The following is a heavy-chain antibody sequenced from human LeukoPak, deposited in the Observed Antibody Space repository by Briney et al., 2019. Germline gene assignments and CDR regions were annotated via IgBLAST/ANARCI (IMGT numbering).Heavy chain of an antibody. CDR2: VYYSGKT. J-gene: IGHJ4*02. D-gene: IGHD4-17*01. V-gene: IGHV4-59*08. CDR1: GGSINRYY. Sequence: SETLSLTCTVSGGSINRYYWSWIRQPPGKGLEWMGYVYYSGKTKYNPSLKSRVTISVDTSKNHISLRLKSVTAADTAVYYCARHINDYGDANFDSWGQGTLVTVSS. CDR3: ARHINDYGDANFDS.